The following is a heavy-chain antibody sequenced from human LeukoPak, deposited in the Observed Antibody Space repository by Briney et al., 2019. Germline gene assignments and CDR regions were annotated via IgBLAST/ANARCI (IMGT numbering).Heavy chain of an antibody. D-gene: IGHD6-13*01. V-gene: IGHV1-8*01. Sequence: ASVKVSCKASGYTFTTYDINWVRQATGQGLEWMGWMNPNNGNTGSPQKFQGRVTMTRSTSISTAYMELSSLRSEDTAVYYCARRLLAAAGHFQHWGQGTLVTVSS. CDR3: ARRLLAAAGHFQH. J-gene: IGHJ1*01. CDR1: GYTFTTYD. CDR2: MNPNNGNT.